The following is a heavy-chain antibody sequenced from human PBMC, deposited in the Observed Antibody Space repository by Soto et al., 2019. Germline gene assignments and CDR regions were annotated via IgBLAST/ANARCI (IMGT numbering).Heavy chain of an antibody. CDR1: GGSISSSNW. J-gene: IGHJ6*02. V-gene: IGHV4-4*02. CDR2: IYHSGST. Sequence: SETLSLTCAVSGGSISSSNWWSWVRQPPGKGLEWIGEIYHSGSTNYNPSLKSRVTISVDKSKNQFSLKLSSVTAADTAVYYCARSARVVVPAAQNYYYGMDVWGQGTTVTVSS. CDR3: ARSARVVVPAAQNYYYGMDV. D-gene: IGHD2-2*01.